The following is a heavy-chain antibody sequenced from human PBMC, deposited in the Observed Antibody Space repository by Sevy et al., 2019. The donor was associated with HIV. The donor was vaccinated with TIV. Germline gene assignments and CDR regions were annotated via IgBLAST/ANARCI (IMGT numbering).Heavy chain of an antibody. CDR2: IYPDDSDI. CDR1: GYRFTSYW. V-gene: IGHV5-51*01. CDR3: ARRAYDTTGYPQYYFDY. J-gene: IGHJ4*02. Sequence: GESLKISCKGSGYRFTSYWIGWVRQMPGKGLEWMGIIYPDDSDIRYSPSFQGQVTIAADKSISTAYLQWSSLKASDTAMYFCARRAYDTTGYPQYYFDYRGRGTLVTVSS. D-gene: IGHD3-22*01.